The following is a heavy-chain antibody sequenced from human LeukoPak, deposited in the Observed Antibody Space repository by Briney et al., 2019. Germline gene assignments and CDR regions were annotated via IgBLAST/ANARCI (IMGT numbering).Heavy chain of an antibody. CDR3: ARDRPTMKDAFDI. Sequence: ASETLSLTCTVSGGSISSYYWSWIRQPPGKGLEWIGYIYHSGSTNYNPSLKSRVTISVDTSKNQFSLEQRPVTATHTAVYYCARDRPTMKDAFDIWGQGTMVTVSS. CDR2: IYHSGST. J-gene: IGHJ3*02. V-gene: IGHV4-59*01. D-gene: IGHD3-22*01. CDR1: GGSISSYY.